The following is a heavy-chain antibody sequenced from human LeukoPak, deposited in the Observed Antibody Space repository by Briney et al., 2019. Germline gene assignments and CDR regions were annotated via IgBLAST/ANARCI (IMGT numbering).Heavy chain of an antibody. CDR1: GYTFTGYY. CDR3: ARDLGGWYPGDY. D-gene: IGHD6-19*01. J-gene: IGHJ4*02. V-gene: IGHV1-2*06. Sequence: ASVKVSCKASGYTFTGYYMHWVRQAPGQGLEWMGRINPNSGGTNYAQKFQGRVTMTRGTSISTAYMGLSRLRSDDTAVYYCARDLGGWYPGDYWGQGTLVTVSS. CDR2: INPNSGGT.